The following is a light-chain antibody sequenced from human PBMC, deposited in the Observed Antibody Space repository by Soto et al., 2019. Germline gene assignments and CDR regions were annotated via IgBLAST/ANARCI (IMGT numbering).Light chain of an antibody. J-gene: IGKJ2*01. V-gene: IGKV3-20*01. Sequence: EVVLTQSTGTLSLSPGERATLSCRASQSVSNNYLAWYQQKPGQSPKLLIFGSSDRATGIPDRFSGSGSGTDFTLTISSLEPEDFAVYYCQQYGSSPPNTFGQGTKLEIK. CDR2: GSS. CDR1: QSVSNNY. CDR3: QQYGSSPPNT.